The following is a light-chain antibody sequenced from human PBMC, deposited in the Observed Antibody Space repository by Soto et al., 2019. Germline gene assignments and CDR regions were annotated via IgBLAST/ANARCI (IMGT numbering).Light chain of an antibody. Sequence: QSVLTQPASVSGSPRQSITISCTGTSSDVGGYNYVSWYQQHPGKAPKLMIYEVSNRPSGVSNRFSGSKSGNTASLTISGLQAEDEADYYCSSYTSSSPGVFGTGTKVTVL. CDR3: SSYTSSSPGV. V-gene: IGLV2-14*01. CDR2: EVS. CDR1: SSDVGGYNY. J-gene: IGLJ1*01.